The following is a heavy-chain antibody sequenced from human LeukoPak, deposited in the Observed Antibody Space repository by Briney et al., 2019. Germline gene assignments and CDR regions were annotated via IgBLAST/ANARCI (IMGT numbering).Heavy chain of an antibody. V-gene: IGHV3-23*01. CDR1: GFTFSSYA. CDR2: ISGSGGST. J-gene: IGHJ6*03. CDR3: AKVLVSGYYYYMDV. D-gene: IGHD2-21*02. Sequence: GGSLRLSCAASGFTFSSYAMSWVRQAPGKGLEWVSAISGSGGSTYYADSVKGRFTVSRDNSKNTLYLQMNSLRAEDTAVYYCAKVLVSGYYYYMDVWGKGTTVTVSS.